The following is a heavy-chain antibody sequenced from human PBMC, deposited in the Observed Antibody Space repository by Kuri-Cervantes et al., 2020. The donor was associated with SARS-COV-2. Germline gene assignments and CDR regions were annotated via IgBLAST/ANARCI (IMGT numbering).Heavy chain of an antibody. CDR2: INPSSGGT. D-gene: IGHD3-3*01. J-gene: IGHJ6*03. CDR1: GYTFTGYY. Sequence: ASVKVSCKASGYTFTGYYMHWVRQAPGQGLEWMGWINPSSGGTNYAQKFQGRVTMTRDTSISTAYMELSRLRSDDTAVCSCAREIYDFWSGSVNRYYYYYMDVWGKGTTVTVSS. V-gene: IGHV1-2*02. CDR3: AREIYDFWSGSVNRYYYYYMDV.